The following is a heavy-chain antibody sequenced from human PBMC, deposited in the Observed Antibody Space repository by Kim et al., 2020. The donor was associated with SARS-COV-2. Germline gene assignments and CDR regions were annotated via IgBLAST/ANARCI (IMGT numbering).Heavy chain of an antibody. CDR1: GGSFSGYY. D-gene: IGHD6-13*01. CDR2: INHSGST. V-gene: IGHV4-34*01. Sequence: SETLSLTCAVYGGSFSGYYWSWIRQPPGKGLEWIGEINHSGSTNYNPSLRSRVTISVDTSKNQFSLKLSSVTAADTAVYYCARGGSIAAARGLDYWGQGTLVTVSS. J-gene: IGHJ4*02. CDR3: ARGGSIAAARGLDY.